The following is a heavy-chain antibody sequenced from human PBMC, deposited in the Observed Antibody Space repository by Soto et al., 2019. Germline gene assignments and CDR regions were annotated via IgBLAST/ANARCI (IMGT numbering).Heavy chain of an antibody. CDR3: ARLRITMVRGVSL. D-gene: IGHD3-10*01. CDR1: GGSISSSSYY. J-gene: IGHJ4*02. Sequence: SETLSLTCTVSGGSISSSSYYWGWIRHPPGKGLEWIGSIYYSGGTYYNPSLKSRVTISVDTSKNQFSLKLSSVTAADTAVYYCARLRITMVRGVSLWGQRTLVTVSS. CDR2: IYYSGGT. V-gene: IGHV4-39*01.